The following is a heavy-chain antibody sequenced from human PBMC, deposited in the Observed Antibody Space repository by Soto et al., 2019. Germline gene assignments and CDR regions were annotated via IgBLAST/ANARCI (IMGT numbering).Heavy chain of an antibody. D-gene: IGHD3-10*01. Sequence: PVGSLRLSCAASGFTFSSYEMNWFRQAPVNGLEWVSDISSSGSTIYCADSVKGRFTISRDNAKNSLYLQMNSLRAEDRAVHYCARGTYYYGSGSYLNWFDPWGQETLVTVSS. CDR2: ISSSGSTI. CDR3: ARGTYYYGSGSYLNWFDP. J-gene: IGHJ5*02. V-gene: IGHV3-48*03. CDR1: GFTFSSYE.